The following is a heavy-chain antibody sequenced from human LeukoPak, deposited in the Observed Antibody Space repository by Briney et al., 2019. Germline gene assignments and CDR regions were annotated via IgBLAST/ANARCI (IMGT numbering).Heavy chain of an antibody. CDR1: GGTFSSYA. Sequence: ASVKVSCKASGGTFSSYAISWVRQAPGQGLEWMGWISAYNGNTNYAQKLQGRVTMTTDTSTSTAYMELRSLRSDDTAVYYCARTVPPYDILTGYYIGYFDYWGQGTLVTVSS. V-gene: IGHV1-18*01. J-gene: IGHJ4*02. CDR2: ISAYNGNT. D-gene: IGHD3-9*01. CDR3: ARTVPPYDILTGYYIGYFDY.